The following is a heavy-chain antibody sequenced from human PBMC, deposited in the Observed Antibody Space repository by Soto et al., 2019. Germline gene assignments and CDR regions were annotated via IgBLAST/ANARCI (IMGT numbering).Heavy chain of an antibody. Sequence: ASMKFSSTAPAYTFTSYDINWARQATGQGLEWMGWMNPNSGNTGYAQKFQGRVTMTRNTSISTAYMELSSVTAADTAVYYCAREQVGATYYYGMDVWGQGTTVTVSS. D-gene: IGHD1-26*01. CDR3: AREQVGATYYYGMDV. CDR2: MNPNSGNT. CDR1: AYTFTSYD. V-gene: IGHV1-8*01. J-gene: IGHJ6*02.